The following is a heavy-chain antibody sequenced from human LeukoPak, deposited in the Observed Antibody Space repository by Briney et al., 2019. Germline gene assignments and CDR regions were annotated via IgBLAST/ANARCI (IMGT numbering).Heavy chain of an antibody. CDR3: ATLMAVVGYFDY. V-gene: IGHV1-69*04. D-gene: IGHD6-19*01. J-gene: IGHJ4*02. CDR2: IIPILGIA. CDR1: GGTFSSYA. Sequence: SVKVSCKASGGTFSSYAISWVRRAPGQGLEWMGRIIPILGIANYAQKFQGRVTMTEDTSTDTAYMELSSLRSEDTAVYYCATLMAVVGYFDYWGQGTLSPSPQ.